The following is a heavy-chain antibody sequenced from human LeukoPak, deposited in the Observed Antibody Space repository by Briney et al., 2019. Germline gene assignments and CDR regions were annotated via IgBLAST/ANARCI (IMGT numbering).Heavy chain of an antibody. CDR3: ARGSSNWNYDPNLDY. J-gene: IGHJ4*02. Sequence: SETLSLTCTVAGGSIRSNYWSWIRQPPGKGLEWIGYVYNSGSTNYNPSLKSRVTISVDTSKNQFSLKLNSVTAADTAVYYCARGSSNWNYDPNLDYWGQGTLVSVSS. CDR1: GGSIRSNY. D-gene: IGHD1-7*01. V-gene: IGHV4-59*01. CDR2: VYNSGST.